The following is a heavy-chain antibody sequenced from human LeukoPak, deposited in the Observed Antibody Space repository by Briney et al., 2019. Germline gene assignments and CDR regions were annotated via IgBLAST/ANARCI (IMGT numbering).Heavy chain of an antibody. CDR1: GGSFSGYY. D-gene: IGHD3-10*01. CDR3: ARVWSAGLPDY. CDR2: INHSGST. V-gene: IGHV4-34*01. Sequence: PSETLSLTCAAYGGSFSGYYWSWIRQPPGKGLEWIGEINHSGSTNYNPSLKSRVTISVDTSKNQFSLKLSSVTAADTAVYYCARVWSAGLPDYWGQGTLVTVSS. J-gene: IGHJ4*02.